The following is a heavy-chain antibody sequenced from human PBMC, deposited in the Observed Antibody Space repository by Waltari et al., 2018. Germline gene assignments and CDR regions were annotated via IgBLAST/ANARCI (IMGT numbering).Heavy chain of an antibody. J-gene: IGHJ4*02. CDR1: EYIFSSRA. D-gene: IGHD1-1*01. CDR3: ARDPGGWNVDY. V-gene: IGHV1-3*04. CDR2: INTGYGNT. Sequence: QVQLVQSGAEVKGPGSSVKVSCKASEYIFSSRAMHWVRQAPGQRLEWMGWINTGYGNTKYSKKCQGRVIFTRDTSASTAYMDLSGLTSDDTAVYYCARDPGGWNVDYWGQGTHVTVSS.